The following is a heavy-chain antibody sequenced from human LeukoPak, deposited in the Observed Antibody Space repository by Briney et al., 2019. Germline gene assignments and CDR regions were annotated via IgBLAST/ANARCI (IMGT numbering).Heavy chain of an antibody. CDR3: ASSAGHYYDSSGYPLDY. D-gene: IGHD3-22*01. J-gene: IGHJ4*02. Sequence: SETLSLTCAVYGGPFSGYYWRWIRQPPGKGLEWIGEINHSGSTNYNPSLKSRVTISVDTSKNQFSLKLSSVTAADTAVYYCASSAGHYYDSSGYPLDYWGQGTLVTVSS. CDR1: GGPFSGYY. V-gene: IGHV4-34*01. CDR2: INHSGST.